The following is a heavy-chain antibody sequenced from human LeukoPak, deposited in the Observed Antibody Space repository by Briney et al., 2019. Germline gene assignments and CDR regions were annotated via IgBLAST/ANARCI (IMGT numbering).Heavy chain of an antibody. V-gene: IGHV3-21*01. D-gene: IGHD6-6*01. CDR3: AKDSSSSDYYYYMDV. CDR1: GFTFSSYS. CDR2: ISSSSSYI. J-gene: IGHJ6*03. Sequence: GGSLRLSCAASGFTFSSYSMNWVRQAPGKGPEWVSSISSSSSYIYYADSVKGRFTISRDNAKNSLYLQMNSLRAEDTAVYYCAKDSSSSDYYYYMDVWGKGTTVTVSS.